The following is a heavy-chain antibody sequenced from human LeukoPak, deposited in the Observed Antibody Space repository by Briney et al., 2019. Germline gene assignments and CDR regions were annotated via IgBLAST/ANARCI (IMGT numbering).Heavy chain of an antibody. CDR2: ISSSSSYI. J-gene: IGHJ4*02. CDR1: GFTFNSYS. Sequence: GGCLTLSCAASGFTFNSYSMNWVRQAPGKGLEWVSAISSSSSYIYYADSVKGRFTIPRDNAKNSLYLQMNSLRAEDTAVYYCARVGVAASNTGFDYWGQGTLVTVSS. CDR3: ARVGVAASNTGFDY. D-gene: IGHD6-13*01. V-gene: IGHV3-21*01.